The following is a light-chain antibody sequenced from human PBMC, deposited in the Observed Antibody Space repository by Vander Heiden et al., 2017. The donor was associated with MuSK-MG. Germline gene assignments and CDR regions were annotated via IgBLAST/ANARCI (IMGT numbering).Light chain of an antibody. V-gene: IGKV2-30*01. CDR1: QSLVSSDGNTY. CDR3: RQGKHWPRT. CDR2: KVS. Sequence: DVVMTQSPLSLPVTLGQPASISCRSSQSLVSSDGNTYLNWFQQRPGQSPRRLIYKVSNRDSGVPDRFSGSGSGTDFTLKISRVEAEDVGVYYCRQGKHWPRTFGQRTKVEIK. J-gene: IGKJ1*01.